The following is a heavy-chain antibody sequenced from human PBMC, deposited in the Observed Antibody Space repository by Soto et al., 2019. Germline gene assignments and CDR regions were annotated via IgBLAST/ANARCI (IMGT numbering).Heavy chain of an antibody. CDR3: AKEYLRRDSSQGVDY. Sequence: PGGSLRLSCAASGFSLDDYAMNWVRQAPGKGLEWVSLISRDGGSTYYADSVKGRFTISRDNSKNSLYLQMNRLRAEDTALYYWAKEYLRRDSSQGVDYWGQGTLVTVSS. V-gene: IGHV3-43D*04. J-gene: IGHJ4*02. CDR1: GFSLDDYA. D-gene: IGHD3-22*01. CDR2: ISRDGGST.